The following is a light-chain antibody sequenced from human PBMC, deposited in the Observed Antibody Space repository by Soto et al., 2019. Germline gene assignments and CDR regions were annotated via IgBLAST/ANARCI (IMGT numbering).Light chain of an antibody. CDR3: QQYGSSRWT. Sequence: EIVLTQSPGTLSLSPGERATLSCRASQSVSSSYSAWYQQKPGQAPRLLIYGASSRATGIPDRFSGSGSGTDFTLTISRLEPEDFAVYYCQQYGSSRWTFGQGTKV. CDR1: QSVSSSY. J-gene: IGKJ1*01. CDR2: GAS. V-gene: IGKV3-20*01.